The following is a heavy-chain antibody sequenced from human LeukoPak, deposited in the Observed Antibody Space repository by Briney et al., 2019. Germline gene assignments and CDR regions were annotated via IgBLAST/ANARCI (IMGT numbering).Heavy chain of an antibody. V-gene: IGHV1-8*01. CDR2: INPNSGNT. CDR3: ARNLAGCSSTSCYRGYYYYYYMDV. D-gene: IGHD2-2*02. Sequence: RASVKVSCKASGYTFTTHDISWVRQATGQGLEWMAWINPNSGNTGYAQKFQGRVTMTRDTSTSTVYMELSSLRSEDTAVYYCARNLAGCSSTSCYRGYYYYYYMDVWGKGTTVTVSS. CDR1: GYTFTTHD. J-gene: IGHJ6*03.